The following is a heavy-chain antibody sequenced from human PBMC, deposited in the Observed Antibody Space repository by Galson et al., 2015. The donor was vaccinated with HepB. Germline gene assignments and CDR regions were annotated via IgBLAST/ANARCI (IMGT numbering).Heavy chain of an antibody. D-gene: IGHD6-19*01. V-gene: IGHV3-30-3*01. J-gene: IGHJ4*02. CDR1: GFTFSSYA. CDR2: ISHDGSNK. Sequence: LRLSCAASGFTFSSYAMHWVRQAPGKGLEWVSVISHDGSNKYYADSVKGRFTISRDNSKNTLYLQMNSLRAEDTAVYYCAGYSIAVAVYFDCWGQGTLVTVSS. CDR3: AGYSIAVAVYFDC.